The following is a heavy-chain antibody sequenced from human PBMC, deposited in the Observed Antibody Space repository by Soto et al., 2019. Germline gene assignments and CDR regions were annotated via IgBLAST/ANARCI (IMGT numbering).Heavy chain of an antibody. V-gene: IGHV6-1*01. CDR1: GDSVSSNSAG. J-gene: IGHJ4*01. CDR3: VRGEQYRGRIFDY. Sequence: SQTLSLTCAITGDSVSSNSAGWSWVRQSPSRGLEWLGRTYYRSKWYYEYAVSVRGRITINPDTSKNQYSLQLNSVTPEDKAVYFCVRGEQYRGRIFDYWGQGILVT. D-gene: IGHD1-26*01. CDR2: TYYRSKWYY.